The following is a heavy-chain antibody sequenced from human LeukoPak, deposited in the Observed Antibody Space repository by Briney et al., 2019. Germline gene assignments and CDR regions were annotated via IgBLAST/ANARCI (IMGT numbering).Heavy chain of an antibody. CDR2: ISASGGLP. V-gene: IGHV3-23*01. D-gene: IGHD3-10*01. CDR1: GFTFSSYA. J-gene: IGHJ4*02. Sequence: PGGSLRLSCSASGFTFSSYAVTWVRQAPGKGLEWVSAISASGGLPYYADSVKGRFTISRDNFKNTLYLQMNSLRTEDTAVYYCAREFGSGSYYYDYWGQGTLVTVSS. CDR3: AREFGSGSYYYDY.